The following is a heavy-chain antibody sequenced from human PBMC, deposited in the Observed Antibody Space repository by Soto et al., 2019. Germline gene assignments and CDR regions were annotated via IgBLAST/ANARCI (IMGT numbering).Heavy chain of an antibody. CDR3: ARDRFEVLVPPGSHYYYYAMNF. CDR2: IIPIFGTA. Sequence: QVQLVQSGAEVKKPGSSVKVSCKASGGTFSSYAISWVRQAPGQGLEWMGGIIPIFGTANYAQKFQGRVTITADESTSTAYMELSSLRSEHTAVYYCARDRFEVLVPPGSHYYYYAMNFWSQWTKVTVSS. D-gene: IGHD2-2*01. CDR1: GGTFSSYA. V-gene: IGHV1-69*12. J-gene: IGHJ6*02.